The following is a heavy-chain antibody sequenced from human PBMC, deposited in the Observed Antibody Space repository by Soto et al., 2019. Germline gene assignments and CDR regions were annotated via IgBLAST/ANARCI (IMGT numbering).Heavy chain of an antibody. CDR2: IYYSGST. D-gene: IGHD3-22*01. V-gene: IGHV4-59*01. CDR1: GGSISSYY. CDR3: ARNYYLYAFDI. J-gene: IGHJ3*02. Sequence: QVQLQESGPGLVKPSETLSLTCTVSGGSISSYYWSWIRQPPGKGLEWIGYIYYSGSTNYNPSIKSRVTMSVDPSKNRFSPRLSSVAAADTAVYDCARNYYLYAFDIWGQGTMVTVSS.